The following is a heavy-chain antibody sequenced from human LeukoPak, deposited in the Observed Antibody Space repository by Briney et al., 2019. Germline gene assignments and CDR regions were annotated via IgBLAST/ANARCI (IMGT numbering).Heavy chain of an antibody. J-gene: IGHJ6*03. CDR1: GFTVSSNY. V-gene: IGHV3-53*01. CDR2: IYTGGST. CDR3: ARDSADCSGGSCYFYMDV. Sequence: GGSLRLSCAASGFTVSSNYMTWVRQAPGKGLEWVSIIYTGGSTYYTDSVKGRFTISRDNSKNTLYLQMNSLRADDTAVYYCARDSADCSGGSCYFYMDVWGKGTTVTISS. D-gene: IGHD2-15*01.